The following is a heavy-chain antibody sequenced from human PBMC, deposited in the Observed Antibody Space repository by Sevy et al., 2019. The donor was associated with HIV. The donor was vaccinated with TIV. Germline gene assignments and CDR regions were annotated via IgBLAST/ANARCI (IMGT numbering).Heavy chain of an antibody. V-gene: IGHV3-33*01. D-gene: IGHD6-13*01. CDR1: GFTFSSYD. CDR2: IWYDGSNK. J-gene: IGHJ3*02. Sequence: GGSLRLSCAASGFTFSSYDMHWVRQAPGKGLEWVAVIWYDGSNKYYADSVKGRFTISRDNSKNTLYLQMNSLRAEDTAVYYCARDPMGIAAAGRGAAFDIWGQGTMVTVSS. CDR3: ARDPMGIAAAGRGAAFDI.